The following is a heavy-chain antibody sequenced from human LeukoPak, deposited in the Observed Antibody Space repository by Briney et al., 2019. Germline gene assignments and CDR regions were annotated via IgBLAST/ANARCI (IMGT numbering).Heavy chain of an antibody. Sequence: GGSLRLSCAASGFTFSSYAMSWVRQAPGKGLEWVSAISGSGGSTYYADSVKGRFTISRDNAKNSLYLQMNSLRAEDTAVYYCASFEYSPRHYWGQGTLVTVSS. CDR1: GFTFSSYA. D-gene: IGHD5-18*01. V-gene: IGHV3-23*01. CDR2: ISGSGGST. CDR3: ASFEYSPRHY. J-gene: IGHJ4*02.